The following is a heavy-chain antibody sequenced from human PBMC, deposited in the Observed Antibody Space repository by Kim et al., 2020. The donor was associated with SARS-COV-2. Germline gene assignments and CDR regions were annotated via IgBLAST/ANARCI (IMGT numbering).Heavy chain of an antibody. V-gene: IGHV3-49*03. Sequence: GVSLRLSCTASGFTFGDYAMSWFRQAPGKGLEWVGFIRSKAYGGTTEYAASVKGRFTISRDDSKSIAYLQMNSLKTEDTAVYYCTFSTSVDTPAFDIWGQGTMVTVSS. CDR3: TFSTSVDTPAFDI. CDR2: IRSKAYGGTT. J-gene: IGHJ3*02. CDR1: GFTFGDYA. D-gene: IGHD5-18*01.